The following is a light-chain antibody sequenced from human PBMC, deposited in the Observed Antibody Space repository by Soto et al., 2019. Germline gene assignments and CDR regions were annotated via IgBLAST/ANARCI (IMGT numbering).Light chain of an antibody. CDR1: QSLFYSSNHKNY. V-gene: IGKV4-1*01. Sequence: DIVMTQSPDSLAAFLGERATINCKSSQSLFYSSNHKNYLAWYQQNPGRPPKLLFYWASTRESGVPDRFTGSGSGTDFTLTISSLQAEDVAIYYCQQYYTTPLTFGGGTKVEIK. CDR3: QQYYTTPLT. J-gene: IGKJ4*01. CDR2: WAS.